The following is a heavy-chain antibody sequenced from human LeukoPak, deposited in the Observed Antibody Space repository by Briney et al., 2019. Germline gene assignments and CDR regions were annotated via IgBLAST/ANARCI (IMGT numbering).Heavy chain of an antibody. D-gene: IGHD7-27*01. CDR3: ARGDGDGPARRAFDI. CDR2: INPTSGDT. J-gene: IGHJ3*02. Sequence: ASVKVSCKSSGYTFTGYYMHWVRQAPGQGLGWMGWINPTSGDTSYVQKFQGRVIMARDMSISSAYMELSRVTSDDTAVYYCARGDGDGPARRAFDIWVQGTMVTVSS. V-gene: IGHV1-2*02. CDR1: GYTFTGYY.